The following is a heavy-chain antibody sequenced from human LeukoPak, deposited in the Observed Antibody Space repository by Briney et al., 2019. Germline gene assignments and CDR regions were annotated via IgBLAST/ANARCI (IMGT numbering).Heavy chain of an antibody. J-gene: IGHJ4*02. Sequence: ASVKVSCKASGYTFTSYDINWVRQATGQGLEWMGWMNPNSGKTGYAQKFQGRVTITRNTSISTAYMELSSLRSEDTGVYYCARGDYDDSGDFRTLEYWGQGTLVTVSS. CDR1: GYTFTSYD. V-gene: IGHV1-8*03. CDR3: ARGDYDDSGDFRTLEY. CDR2: MNPNSGKT. D-gene: IGHD4-17*01.